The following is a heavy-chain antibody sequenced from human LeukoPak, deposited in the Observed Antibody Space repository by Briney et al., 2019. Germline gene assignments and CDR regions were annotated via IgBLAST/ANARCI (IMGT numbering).Heavy chain of an antibody. CDR2: VTPSHTTR. J-gene: IGHJ3*02. CDR3: ARDYILPLETDNGDGFAI. D-gene: IGHD3-3*02. Sequence: GASVKVSCKASGYTFGQYSISWVRQAPGKGFEWMGWVTPSHTTRVYAQEFQGRVTMTADTNTNTVSMELRSLRFDDTAVYSCARDYILPLETDNGDGFAIWGQGTVVTVSS. CDR1: GYTFGQYS. V-gene: IGHV1-18*01.